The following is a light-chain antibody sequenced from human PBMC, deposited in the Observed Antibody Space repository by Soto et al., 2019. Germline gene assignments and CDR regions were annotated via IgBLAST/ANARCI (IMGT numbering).Light chain of an antibody. Sequence: QSALTQPASVSGSPGQSITISCTGTSSDVGGYNYVSWYQQHPGKAPKLMIYDVSNRPSGVSNRFSGSKSGKTASLTISGLQAEDEADYYCSSYTSSSLHVFGTGTKLTVL. V-gene: IGLV2-14*03. CDR3: SSYTSSSLHV. CDR1: SSDVGGYNY. J-gene: IGLJ1*01. CDR2: DVS.